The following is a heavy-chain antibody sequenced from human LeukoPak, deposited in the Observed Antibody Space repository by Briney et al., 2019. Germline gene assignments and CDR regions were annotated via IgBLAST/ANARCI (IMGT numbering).Heavy chain of an antibody. CDR2: MNPNSGNT. Sequence: ASVKVSCKASGYTFTSYDINWVRQATGQGLEWMGWMNPNSGNTGYAQKFQGRVTMTRDTSISTAYMELSRLRSDDTAVYYCARQKIAAAIDPWGQGTLVTVSS. J-gene: IGHJ5*02. CDR1: GYTFTSYD. V-gene: IGHV1-8*01. D-gene: IGHD6-13*01. CDR3: ARQKIAAAIDP.